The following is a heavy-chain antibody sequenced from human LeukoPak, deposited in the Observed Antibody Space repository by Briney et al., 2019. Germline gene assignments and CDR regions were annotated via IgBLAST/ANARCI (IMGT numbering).Heavy chain of an antibody. D-gene: IGHD6-19*01. CDR1: GFTFSSFA. CDR2: ISASPGTP. V-gene: IGHV3-23*01. J-gene: IGHJ4*02. CDR3: AKKHFPTSGWIDS. Sequence: GGSLRLSCTDSGFTFSSFAMAWVRHTPGKGLECVSTISASPGTPYYSDSVKGRFTISRDNSKNTVSLEMNSLRAEDTAVYYCAKKHFPTSGWIDSWGQGTLVTVSS.